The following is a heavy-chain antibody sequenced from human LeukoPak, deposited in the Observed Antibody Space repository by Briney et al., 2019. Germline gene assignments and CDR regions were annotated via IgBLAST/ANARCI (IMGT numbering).Heavy chain of an antibody. CDR2: INPDSGGT. V-gene: IGHV1-2*06. D-gene: IGHD6-13*01. CDR1: GYTFTGYY. Sequence: ASVKVSCKASGYTFTGYYMHWVRQAPGQGLEWMGRINPDSGGTNYAQKFQGRVTMTRDTSISTAYMELSRLRSDDTAVYYCARRSISAAAGTNWFDPWGQGTLVTVSS. CDR3: ARRSISAAAGTNWFDP. J-gene: IGHJ5*02.